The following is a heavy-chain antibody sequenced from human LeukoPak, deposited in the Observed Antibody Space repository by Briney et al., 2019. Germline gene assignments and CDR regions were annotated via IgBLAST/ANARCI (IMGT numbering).Heavy chain of an antibody. CDR2: ISSSSSYI. D-gene: IGHD6-19*01. CDR3: ARAYSSGWYEKLAY. Sequence: PGGSLRLSCAASGFTFSSYSMNWVRQAPGKGLEWVSSISSSSSYIYYADSVKGRFTISRDNAKNSLYLQMNSLRAEDTAVYYCARAYSSGWYEKLAYWGQGTLVTVSS. CDR1: GFTFSSYS. J-gene: IGHJ4*02. V-gene: IGHV3-21*01.